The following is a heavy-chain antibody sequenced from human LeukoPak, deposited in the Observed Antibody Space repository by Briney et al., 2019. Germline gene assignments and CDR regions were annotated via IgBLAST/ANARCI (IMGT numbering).Heavy chain of an antibody. CDR1: GGSISSYY. Sequence: SETLSLTCTVSGGSISSYYWSWIRQPAGKGLEWIGRIYTSGSTNYNPSLKSRVTISVDTSKNQFSLKLSSVTAADTAVYYCARVEEGYGSGRRENYYYYYMDVWGKGTTVTISS. CDR2: IYTSGST. V-gene: IGHV4-4*07. CDR3: ARVEEGYGSGRRENYYYYYMDV. J-gene: IGHJ6*03. D-gene: IGHD3-10*01.